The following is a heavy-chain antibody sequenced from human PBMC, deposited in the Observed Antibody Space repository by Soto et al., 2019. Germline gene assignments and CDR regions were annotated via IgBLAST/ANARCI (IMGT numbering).Heavy chain of an antibody. D-gene: IGHD6-13*01. CDR1: GGSFSGYY. CDR3: ASQRGIAAAGNDAFDI. Sequence: QVQLQQWGAGLLKPSETLSLTCAVYGGSFSGYYWSWIRQPPGKGLEWIGEINHSGSTNYNPSLKIRVAISVDTSKNQFSLKLSAVTAADTAVYYCASQRGIAAAGNDAFDIWGQGTMVTVSS. J-gene: IGHJ3*02. V-gene: IGHV4-34*01. CDR2: INHSGST.